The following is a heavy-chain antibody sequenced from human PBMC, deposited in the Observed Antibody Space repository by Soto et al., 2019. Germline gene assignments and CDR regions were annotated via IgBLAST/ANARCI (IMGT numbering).Heavy chain of an antibody. D-gene: IGHD6-19*01. CDR3: AGVGYSSGWRSLPFDY. J-gene: IGHJ4*02. V-gene: IGHV1-69*13. CDR2: IIPIFGTA. CDR1: GGTFSSYA. Sequence: SVKVSCKASGGTFSSYAISWVRQAPGQGLEWMGGIIPIFGTANYAQKFQGRVTITADESTSTAYMELSSLRSEDRAVYYCAGVGYSSGWRSLPFDYWGQATFLAVFS.